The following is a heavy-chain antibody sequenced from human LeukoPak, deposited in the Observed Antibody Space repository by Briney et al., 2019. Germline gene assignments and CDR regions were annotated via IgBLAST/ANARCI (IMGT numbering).Heavy chain of an antibody. J-gene: IGHJ4*02. Sequence: SETLSLTCAVYGGSFSGYYWSWIRQSPGKGLEWIGEINQSGSTNYNPSLKSRVTISVDTSKNQFSLKLSSVTAADTAVYYCARGSAGELSLRPLWVRGDYYFDYWGQGTLVTVSS. CDR1: GGSFSGYY. D-gene: IGHD3-16*02. CDR3: ARGSAGELSLRPLWVRGDYYFDY. V-gene: IGHV4-34*01. CDR2: INQSGST.